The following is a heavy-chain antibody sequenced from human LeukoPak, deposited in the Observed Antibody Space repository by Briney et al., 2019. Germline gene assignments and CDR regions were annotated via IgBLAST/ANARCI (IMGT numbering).Heavy chain of an antibody. J-gene: IGHJ6*02. D-gene: IGHD4-17*01. CDR3: ATTVTTLYGMDV. Sequence: PSETLSLTCAVYGGSFSGYYWSWIRQPPGKGLEWIGEINRSGSTNYNPSLKSRVTISVDTSKNQFSLKLSSVTAADTAVYYCATTVTTLYGMDVWGQGTTVTVSS. V-gene: IGHV4-34*01. CDR2: INRSGST. CDR1: GGSFSGYY.